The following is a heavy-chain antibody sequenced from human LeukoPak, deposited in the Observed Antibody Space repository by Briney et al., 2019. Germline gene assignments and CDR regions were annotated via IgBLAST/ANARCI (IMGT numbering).Heavy chain of an antibody. CDR3: ARVSGLGYCSGGSCLEVGY. Sequence: GGSLRLSCAASGFTFSSYNMNWVRQAPGKGLEWVSSISSSSSYIYYAYSVKGRFNISRDNAKNSLYLQMNSVRAEDRAVYYCARVSGLGYCSGGSCLEVGYWGQGTLVTVSS. V-gene: IGHV3-21*01. D-gene: IGHD2-15*01. CDR2: ISSSSSYI. CDR1: GFTFSSYN. J-gene: IGHJ4*02.